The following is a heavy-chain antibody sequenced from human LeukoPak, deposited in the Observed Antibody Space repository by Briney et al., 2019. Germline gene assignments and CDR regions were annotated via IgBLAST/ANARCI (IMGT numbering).Heavy chain of an antibody. Sequence: PGGSLRLSCAASGFTFSTYWMSSVRQAPGTGLEWVASIKQDGSEKSYVDSVKGRFTISRDNAKNSLYLQMNSLRAEDTAVYYCARGGYQLLWYWGQGTLVTVSS. J-gene: IGHJ4*02. D-gene: IGHD2-2*01. CDR2: IKQDGSEK. CDR3: ARGGYQLLWY. CDR1: GFTFSTYW. V-gene: IGHV3-7*04.